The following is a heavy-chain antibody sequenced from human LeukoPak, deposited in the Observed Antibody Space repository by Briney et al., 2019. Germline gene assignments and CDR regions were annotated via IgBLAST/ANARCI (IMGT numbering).Heavy chain of an antibody. CDR2: ITGNGGMI. D-gene: IGHD2-21*01. J-gene: IGHJ4*02. Sequence: GGSLRLSCAGSGFTFRAYAMDWVRQVPGKGLEWVAGITGNGGMIRYADSVKGRFTISRGNSKNTLYLQMNSLRVEDTAVYYCAKDRVPDGIWEIDSWGQGAPVTVSS. CDR1: GFTFRAYA. CDR3: AKDRVPDGIWEIDS. V-gene: IGHV3-23*01.